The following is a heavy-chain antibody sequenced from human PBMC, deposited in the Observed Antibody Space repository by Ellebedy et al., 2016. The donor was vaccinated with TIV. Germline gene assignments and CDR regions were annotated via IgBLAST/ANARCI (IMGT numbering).Heavy chain of an antibody. V-gene: IGHV1-2*02. D-gene: IGHD2-15*01. CDR1: GYPFTGYY. J-gene: IGHJ4*02. Sequence: ASVKVSCKTSGYPFTGYYIHWVRQAPGQGLEWMGWISPNSGGGTSAQKFQGRVTMTRDTSISTVYMELSGLTSDDAAVYYCARDLGYCSGGVCYSKFDYWGQGTLVTVSS. CDR3: ARDLGYCSGGVCYSKFDY. CDR2: ISPNSGGG.